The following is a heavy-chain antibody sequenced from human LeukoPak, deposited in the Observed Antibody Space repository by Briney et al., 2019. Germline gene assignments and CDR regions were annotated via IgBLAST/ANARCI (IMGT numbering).Heavy chain of an antibody. CDR3: ARDSSIAAAVYGFDY. Sequence: GGSLRLSCAASGFTFSDYYMSWIRQAPGKGLEWVSYISSSGSTIYYADSVKGRFTISRDNAKNSLYLQMNSLRAEDTAVYYCARDSSIAAAVYGFDYWGQGTLVTVSS. D-gene: IGHD6-13*01. CDR2: ISSSGSTI. CDR1: GFTFSDYY. J-gene: IGHJ4*02. V-gene: IGHV3-11*01.